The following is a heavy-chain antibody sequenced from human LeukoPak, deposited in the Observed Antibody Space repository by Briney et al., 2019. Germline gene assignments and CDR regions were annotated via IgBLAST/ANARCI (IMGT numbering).Heavy chain of an antibody. D-gene: IGHD5-24*01. J-gene: IGHJ4*02. V-gene: IGHV3-49*03. CDR2: IRSKAYGGTT. CDR3: TSWTRRDGYKD. Sequence: PGGSLRLSCTASGFTFGDYAMSWFRQAPGKGLEWVGFIRSKAYGGTTEYASSVKGRFTISRDDSKSIAYLQMNSLKTEDTAVYYCTSWTRRDGYKDWGQGTLVTVSS. CDR1: GFTFGDYA.